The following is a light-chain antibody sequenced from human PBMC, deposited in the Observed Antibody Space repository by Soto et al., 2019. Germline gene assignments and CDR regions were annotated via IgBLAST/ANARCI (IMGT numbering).Light chain of an antibody. CDR3: PLYYGPPLFFV. J-gene: IGLJ1*01. V-gene: IGLV7-43*01. CDR1: TGAVTIANY. CDR2: STT. Sequence: QAVVTQEPSLTVSPGGTVTLTCASSTGAVTIANYPNWFQQKPGQAPRPLIYSTTHKHSRTPARFSGSLLGGKAALTLSSVRFEAGADFPCPLYYGPPLFFVFGPGTKLPAL.